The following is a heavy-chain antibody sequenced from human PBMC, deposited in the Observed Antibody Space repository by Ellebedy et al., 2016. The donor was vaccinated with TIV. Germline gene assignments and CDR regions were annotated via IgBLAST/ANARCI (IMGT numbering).Heavy chain of an antibody. J-gene: IGHJ4*02. CDR2: INDGGST. CDR1: GGSFSGYY. Sequence: MPSETLSLTCAVYGGSFSGYYWSWIRQPPGKGLEWIGEINDGGSTNYSPSLKSRVTVSVDVSKKQFSLKMSSVTAADTAVYYCARSPQHCGATSCYWFDFWGQGTLVTVSS. V-gene: IGHV4-34*01. D-gene: IGHD2-2*01. CDR3: ARSPQHCGATSCYWFDF.